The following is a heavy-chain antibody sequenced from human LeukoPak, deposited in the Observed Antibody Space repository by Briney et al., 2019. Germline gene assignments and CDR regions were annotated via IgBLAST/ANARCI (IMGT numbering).Heavy chain of an antibody. CDR1: GYAFTNYG. J-gene: IGHJ4*02. CDR3: ARVSSDCRTSPSCYDY. Sequence: ASVKVSCKASGYAFTNYGISWVRQAPGQGLEWMGWISPYNGHTHYTQNLQGRVTVTTDTSTSTAYMELRSLRSDDTAVYYCARVSSDCRTSPSCYDYWGQGTLVIVSS. CDR2: ISPYNGHT. V-gene: IGHV1-18*01. D-gene: IGHD2-2*01.